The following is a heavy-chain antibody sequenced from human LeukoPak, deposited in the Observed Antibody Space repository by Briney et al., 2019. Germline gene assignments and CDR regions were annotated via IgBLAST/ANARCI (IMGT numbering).Heavy chain of an antibody. CDR3: AKDYVKKTYSSSTSCQPNWFDP. CDR2: IRYDGSNK. J-gene: IGHJ5*02. V-gene: IGHV3-30*02. CDR1: GFTFSSYG. Sequence: PGGSLRLSCAASGFTFSSYGMHWVRQAPGKGLEWVAFIRYDGSNKYYADSVKGRFTISRDNSKNTLYLQMNSLRAEDTAVYYCAKDYVKKTYSSSTSCQPNWFDPWGQGTLVTVSS. D-gene: IGHD2-2*01.